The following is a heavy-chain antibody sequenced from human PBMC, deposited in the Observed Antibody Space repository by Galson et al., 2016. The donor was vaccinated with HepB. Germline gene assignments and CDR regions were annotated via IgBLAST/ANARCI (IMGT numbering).Heavy chain of an antibody. CDR2: FDPEDGET. Sequence: SVKVSCKVSGYTLTELSMHWVRQAPGKGLEWMGGFDPEDGETIYAQKFQGRVTLTEDSSTDTAYMELSSLRSEDTAVYYCSTGKVVGGNWFDPWGQGTLVTVSS. D-gene: IGHD2-15*01. CDR3: STGKVVGGNWFDP. V-gene: IGHV1-24*01. CDR1: GYTLTELS. J-gene: IGHJ5*02.